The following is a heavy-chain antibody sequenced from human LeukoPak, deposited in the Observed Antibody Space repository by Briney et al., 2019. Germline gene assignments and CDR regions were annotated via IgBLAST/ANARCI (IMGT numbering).Heavy chain of an antibody. CDR2: INSDGSST. J-gene: IGHJ4*02. CDR3: ASAIGPGSPFDY. D-gene: IGHD3-10*01. CDR1: GFTFSSYW. Sequence: GGSLRLSCAASGFTFSSYWMHWVRDAPGEGLVWVSRINSDGSSTSYADSVEGRFTISRDNAKNTLYLQMNSLRAEDTPVSYCASAIGPGSPFDYWGQGTLVTVSS. V-gene: IGHV3-74*01.